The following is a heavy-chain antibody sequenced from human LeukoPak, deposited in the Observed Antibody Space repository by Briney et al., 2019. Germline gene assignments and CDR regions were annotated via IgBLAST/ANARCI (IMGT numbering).Heavy chain of an antibody. CDR2: LSGSGSTT. V-gene: IGHV3-23*01. Sequence: GGSLRLSCAASGFSFSSNGMSWVRQAPGKGLEWVSALSGSGSTTYYADSVKGRFTISRDNSKNTVFLQMNSLRVEDTAVYYCAKAGYSSSWPFDYWGQGTQVTVFS. CDR3: AKAGYSSSWPFDY. D-gene: IGHD6-13*01. CDR1: GFSFSSNG. J-gene: IGHJ4*02.